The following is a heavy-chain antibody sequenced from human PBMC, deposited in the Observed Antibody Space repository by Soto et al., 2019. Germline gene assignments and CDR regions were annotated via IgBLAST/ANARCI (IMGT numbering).Heavy chain of an antibody. J-gene: IGHJ4*02. D-gene: IGHD1-26*01. Sequence: GGSQGLSWTASGFAFSSYPMSWVRQAPGKGLEWVSAISGSGGSTYYADSVKGRLTIPRDNPKNPLYLKMNSLRAEDTAVYYWAREDILGARSFDYGGRGPLVPV. V-gene: IGHV3-23*01. CDR3: AREDILGARSFDY. CDR2: ISGSGGST. CDR1: GFAFSSYP.